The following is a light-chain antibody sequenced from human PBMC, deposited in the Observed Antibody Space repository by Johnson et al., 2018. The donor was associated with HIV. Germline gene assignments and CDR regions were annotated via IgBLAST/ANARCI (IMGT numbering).Light chain of an antibody. J-gene: IGLJ1*01. CDR1: SSNIGNNY. CDR2: ENN. CDR3: GTWDSSLSVYV. Sequence: QSVLTQPPSVSAATGQKVTISCSGSSSNIGNNYVSWYQQFPGTAPKLLIYENNKRPSGIPDRFSGSKSGPSATLGITGLQTGDEVDYYCGTWDSSLSVYVFGTGTKVTVL. V-gene: IGLV1-51*02.